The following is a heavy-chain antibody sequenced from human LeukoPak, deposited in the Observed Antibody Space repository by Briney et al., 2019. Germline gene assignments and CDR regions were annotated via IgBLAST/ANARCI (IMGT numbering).Heavy chain of an antibody. J-gene: IGHJ4*02. D-gene: IGHD3-22*01. V-gene: IGHV3-30*03. CDR2: ISYDGSNK. CDR1: GFTFSSYV. Sequence: GGSLRLSCAASGFTFSSYVMHWVRQAPGKGLEWVAVISYDGSNKYYADSVKGRFTISRDNSKNTLYLQMNSLRAEDTAVYYCGLYYYDSSGYLESHWGQGTLVTVSS. CDR3: GLYYYDSSGYLESH.